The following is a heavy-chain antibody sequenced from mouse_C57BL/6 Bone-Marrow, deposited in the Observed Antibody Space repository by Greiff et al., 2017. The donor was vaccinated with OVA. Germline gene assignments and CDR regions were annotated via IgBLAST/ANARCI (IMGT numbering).Heavy chain of an antibody. CDR2: IYIGNGNT. CDR3: ARDETGRGEY. J-gene: IGHJ4*01. Sequence: VQLKESGAELVKPGSSVKMSCKTSGYTFTSYGLNWVKQRPGQGLEWIGYIYIGNGNTEYNEKFKGKATLTSDTSSSTAYMQLSSLTSEDSAIYFCARDETGRGEYWGQGTAVTVSS. CDR1: GYTFTSYG. V-gene: IGHV1-58*01. D-gene: IGHD4-1*01.